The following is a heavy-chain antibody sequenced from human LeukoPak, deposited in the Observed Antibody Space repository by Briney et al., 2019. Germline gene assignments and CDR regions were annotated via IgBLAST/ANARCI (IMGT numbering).Heavy chain of an antibody. CDR1: GFTFSSYS. CDR2: ISSSSSTI. Sequence: GGSLRLSCAASGFTFSSYSMNWVRQAPGKGLEWVSYISSSSSTIYYADSVKGRFTISRDNAKNPLYLQMNSLRAEDTAVYYCAREETGYFDYWGQGTLVTVSS. V-gene: IGHV3-48*01. D-gene: IGHD1-1*01. J-gene: IGHJ4*02. CDR3: AREETGYFDY.